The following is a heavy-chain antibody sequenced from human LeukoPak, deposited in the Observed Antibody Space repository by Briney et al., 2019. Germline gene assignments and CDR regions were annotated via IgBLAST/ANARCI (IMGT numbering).Heavy chain of an antibody. CDR1: GGSISSSS. Sequence: LTCTASGGSISSSSHYWGWSRQPPGKGLEWVANIKQDGSEKYYVDSVKGRFTISRDNAKNSLYLQMNSLRAEHTAVYYCARDLHPYRPALPDAFDIWGQETMVTVSS. CDR2: IKQDGSEK. V-gene: IGHV3-7*01. J-gene: IGHJ3*02. CDR3: ARDLHPYRPALPDAFDI. D-gene: IGHD5-18*01.